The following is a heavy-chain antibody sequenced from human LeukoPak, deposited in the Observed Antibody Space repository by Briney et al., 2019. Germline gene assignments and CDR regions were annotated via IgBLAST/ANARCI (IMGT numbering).Heavy chain of an antibody. CDR3: AKGSCGYYYEMRTYNWFDP. D-gene: IGHD3-22*01. CDR2: IYYSGST. V-gene: IGHV4-39*07. Sequence: SETLSLTCTVSGGSISSSSYYWGWIRQPPGKGLEWIGSIYYSGSTYYNPSLKSRVTISVDTSKNQFSLKLSSVTAADTAVYYCAKGSCGYYYEMRTYNWFDPWGQGTLVTVSS. J-gene: IGHJ5*02. CDR1: GGSISSSSYY.